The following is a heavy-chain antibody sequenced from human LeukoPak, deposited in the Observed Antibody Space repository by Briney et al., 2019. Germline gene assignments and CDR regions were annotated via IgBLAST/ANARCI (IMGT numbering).Heavy chain of an antibody. V-gene: IGHV3-30*02. CDR3: AKSFRDILTGYYTKGDYYYMDV. Sequence: GGSLRLSCAASGFTFDDYGMSWVRQAPGKGLEWVAFIRYDGSNKYYADSVKGRFTISRDNSKNTLYLKMNSLRAEDTAVYYCAKSFRDILTGYYTKGDYYYMDVWGKGTTVTISS. CDR1: GFTFDDYG. J-gene: IGHJ6*03. CDR2: IRYDGSNK. D-gene: IGHD3-9*01.